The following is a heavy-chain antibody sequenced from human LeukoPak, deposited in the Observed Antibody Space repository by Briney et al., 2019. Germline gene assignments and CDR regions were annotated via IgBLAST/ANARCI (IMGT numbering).Heavy chain of an antibody. J-gene: IGHJ4*02. CDR2: ISGSGGST. CDR1: GFTFSSYA. V-gene: IGHV3-23*01. Sequence: PGGSLRLSCAASGFTFSSYAMSWVRQAPGKGLEWVSAISGSGGSTYYADSVKGRFTISRDNSKNTLYLQMNSLRAEDTAVYYCANGLLWFGELLYGGYFDYWGQGTLVTVSS. D-gene: IGHD3-10*01. CDR3: ANGLLWFGELLYGGYFDY.